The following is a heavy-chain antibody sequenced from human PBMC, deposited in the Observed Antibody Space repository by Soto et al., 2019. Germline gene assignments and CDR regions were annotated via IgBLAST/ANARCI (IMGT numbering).Heavy chain of an antibody. D-gene: IGHD3-10*01. CDR3: TKGVFGYYGSEGFFDS. Sequence: GGSLRLSCAASGFPFDDYAMHWVRQAPEKGLEWVSGISWNSGSIGYADSVKGRFTISRDNAKNSLYLQMNSLRAEDTALYYCTKGVFGYYGSEGFFDSWGQGTLVTVSS. J-gene: IGHJ4*02. CDR1: GFPFDDYA. CDR2: ISWNSGSI. V-gene: IGHV3-9*01.